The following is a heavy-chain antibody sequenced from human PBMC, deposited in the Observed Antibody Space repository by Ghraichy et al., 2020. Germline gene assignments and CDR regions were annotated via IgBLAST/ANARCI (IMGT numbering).Heavy chain of an antibody. CDR1: GFTFSSYG. Sequence: GGSLRLSCAASGFTFSSYGMHWVRQAPGKGLEWVAVISYDGSNKYYADSVKGRFTISRDNSKNTLYLQMNSPRAEDTAVYYCAKGGDDAFDIWGQGTMVTVSS. D-gene: IGHD3-16*01. CDR2: ISYDGSNK. J-gene: IGHJ3*02. CDR3: AKGGDDAFDI. V-gene: IGHV3-30*18.